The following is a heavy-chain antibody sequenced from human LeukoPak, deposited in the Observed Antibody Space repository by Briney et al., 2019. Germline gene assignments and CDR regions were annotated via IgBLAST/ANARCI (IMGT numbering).Heavy chain of an antibody. CDR2: ISSSSSYI. V-gene: IGHV3-21*01. CDR3: ARRSGITGTQVGFDP. J-gene: IGHJ5*02. D-gene: IGHD1-20*01. Sequence: GGSLRLSCAASGFTFRSYSMNWVRQAPGKGLEWVSSISSSSSYIYYADSVKGRFTISRDNAKNSLYLQMNSLRAEDTAVYYCARRSGITGTQVGFDPWGQGTLVTVSS. CDR1: GFTFRSYS.